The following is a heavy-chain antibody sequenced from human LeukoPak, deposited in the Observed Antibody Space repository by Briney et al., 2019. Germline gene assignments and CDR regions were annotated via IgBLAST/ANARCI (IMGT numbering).Heavy chain of an antibody. CDR1: GGSISSGSYY. D-gene: IGHD6-19*01. CDR3: AREQAVAGTNAFDI. V-gene: IGHV4-61*02. Sequence: PSETLSLTCTVSGGSISSGSYYWSWIRQPAGKGLEWIGRIYTSGSTNYNPSLKSRVTMSVDTSKNQFSLKLSSVTASDTAVYYCAREQAVAGTNAFDIWGQGTMVTVSS. CDR2: IYTSGST. J-gene: IGHJ3*02.